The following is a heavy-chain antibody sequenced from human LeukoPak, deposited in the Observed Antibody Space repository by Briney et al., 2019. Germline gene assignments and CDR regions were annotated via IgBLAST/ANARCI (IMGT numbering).Heavy chain of an antibody. J-gene: IGHJ4*02. CDR3: ARDRNPRGIDY. Sequence: SETLSVICTVSGGSISSGGYYWSWIRQPPGKGLEWIGYIYHSGSTYYNPSLKSRVTISVDRSKNQFSLKLSSVTAADTAVYYRARDRNPRGIDYWGQGTLVTVSS. V-gene: IGHV4-30-2*01. CDR1: GGSISSGGYY. D-gene: IGHD1-14*01. CDR2: IYHSGST.